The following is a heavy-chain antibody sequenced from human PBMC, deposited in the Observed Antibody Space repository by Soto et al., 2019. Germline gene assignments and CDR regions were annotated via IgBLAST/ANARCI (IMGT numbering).Heavy chain of an antibody. V-gene: IGHV4-31*03. J-gene: IGHJ4*02. CDR3: SRATPAGSAYV. CDR1: GGSNIRDGYY. D-gene: IGHD3-10*01. Sequence: SETLSLTCTVSGGSNIRDGYYWNWIRQHPGKGLEWIAYISYSGSSYSNPSLKSRVTISADTSKNQFSLRLTSVTAADTAVYFCSRATPAGSAYVWGQGTLVPVSS. CDR2: ISYSGSS.